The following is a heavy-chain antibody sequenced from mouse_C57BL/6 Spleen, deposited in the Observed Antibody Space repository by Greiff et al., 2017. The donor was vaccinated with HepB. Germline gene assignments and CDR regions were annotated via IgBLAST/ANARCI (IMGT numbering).Heavy chain of an antibody. V-gene: IGHV14-2*01. CDR3: ARSPLHYYGSSSWFAY. D-gene: IGHD1-1*01. CDR2: IDPEDGET. CDR1: GFNIKDYY. J-gene: IGHJ3*01. Sequence: EVQRVESGAELVKPGASVKLSCTASGFNIKDYYMHWVKQRTEQGLEWIGRIDPEDGETKYAPKFQGKATITADTSSNTAYLQLSSLTSEDTAVYYCARSPLHYYGSSSWFAYWGQGTLVTVSA.